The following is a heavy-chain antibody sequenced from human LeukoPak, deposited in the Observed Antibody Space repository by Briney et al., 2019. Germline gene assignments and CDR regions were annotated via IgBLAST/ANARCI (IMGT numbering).Heavy chain of an antibody. D-gene: IGHD3-22*01. Sequence: GGSLRFSCSASGFTFSSYAMHWVRQAPGKGLEYVSGISSNGGSTYYADSVKGRFTISRDNSKNTLYLQMSSLRAEDTAVYYCVKAFYYDSSVTNAFDIWGQGTMVTVSS. CDR3: VKAFYYDSSVTNAFDI. CDR1: GFTFSSYA. V-gene: IGHV3-64D*09. J-gene: IGHJ3*02. CDR2: ISSNGGST.